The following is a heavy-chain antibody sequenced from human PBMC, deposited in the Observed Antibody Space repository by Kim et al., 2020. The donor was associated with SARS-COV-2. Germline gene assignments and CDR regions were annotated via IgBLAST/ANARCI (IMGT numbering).Heavy chain of an antibody. CDR2: VTNTGSP. D-gene: IGHD1-26*01. V-gene: IGHV4-34*01. CDR1: GASLRGVF. J-gene: IGHJ5*02. CDR3: AEGLRDAWEVAYA. Sequence: SETLSLTCTVYGASLRGVFWTWIRQPPGKGLQWIGEVTNTGSPYYDASLSSRLTISSDTSENQLSLRLRSVTAADTGVYYCAEGLRDAWEVAYAWGQGTLVTVSP.